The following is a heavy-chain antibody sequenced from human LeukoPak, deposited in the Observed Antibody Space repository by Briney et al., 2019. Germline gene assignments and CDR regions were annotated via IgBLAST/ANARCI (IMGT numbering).Heavy chain of an antibody. CDR1: GFTFSSFE. D-gene: IGHD5-18*01. V-gene: IGHV3-48*03. Sequence: GGSLRLSRAASGFTFSSFEMNWVRQAPGKGLEWVSYIRSSGSTTYYADSVKGRFTISRDNAKSSLYLQMNSLRDEDTAIYYCARDRIGYSYGIDHWGQGTLVTVSS. J-gene: IGHJ4*02. CDR3: ARDRIGYSYGIDH. CDR2: IRSSGSTT.